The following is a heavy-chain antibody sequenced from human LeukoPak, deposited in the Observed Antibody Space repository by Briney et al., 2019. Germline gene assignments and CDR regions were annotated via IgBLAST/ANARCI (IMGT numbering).Heavy chain of an antibody. CDR3: TRDGRAPDVVPFDH. Sequence: PLGVLRLSCAASGFTFSSYAMSWVRQAPGKGLEWVSYINGLSSAIYYADSVKGRFTISRENAKNSLSLQMHSLRDEDTAVYYCTRDGRAPDVVPFDHWGQGTLVTVSS. D-gene: IGHD2-21*01. CDR2: INGLSSAI. J-gene: IGHJ4*02. CDR1: GFTFSSYA. V-gene: IGHV3-48*02.